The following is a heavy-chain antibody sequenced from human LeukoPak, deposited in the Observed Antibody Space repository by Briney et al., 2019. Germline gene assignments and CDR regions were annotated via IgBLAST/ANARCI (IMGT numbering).Heavy chain of an antibody. J-gene: IGHJ4*02. D-gene: IGHD3-3*02. V-gene: IGHV3-9*01. CDR1: GFTFDDHA. Sequence: GGSLRLSCAASGFTFDDHAMHWVRLVPGKGLEWVSGISSNSDTISYADSVKGRFTISRDNAKNFLCLQMNSLRVEDTALYYCAKDTLLDHPGGYFDYWGQGTLVTVSS. CDR3: AKDTLLDHPGGYFDY. CDR2: ISSNSDTI.